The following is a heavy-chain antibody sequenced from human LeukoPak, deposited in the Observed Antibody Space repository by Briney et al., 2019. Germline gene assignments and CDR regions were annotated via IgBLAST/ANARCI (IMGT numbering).Heavy chain of an antibody. CDR2: ISAYNGNT. J-gene: IGHJ5*02. CDR1: GGTFSSYG. Sequence: ASVKVSCKASGGTFSSYGISWVRQAPGQGLEWMGWISAYNGNTNYAQKLQGRVTMTTDTSTSTAYMGLRSLRSDDTAVYYCARRLREYCSGGSCYGTNWFDPWGQGTLVTVSS. CDR3: ARRLREYCSGGSCYGTNWFDP. D-gene: IGHD2-15*01. V-gene: IGHV1-18*01.